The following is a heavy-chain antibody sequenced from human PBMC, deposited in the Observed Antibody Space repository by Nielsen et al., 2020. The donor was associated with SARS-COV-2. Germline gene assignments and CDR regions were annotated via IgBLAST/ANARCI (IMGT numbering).Heavy chain of an antibody. CDR1: GYTLTELS. V-gene: IGHV1-24*01. J-gene: IGHJ4*02. CDR3: ATRPIWFGELFRDY. Sequence: ASVKVSCKVSGYTLTELSMHWVRQAPGKGLEWMGGFDPEDGETIYAQKFQGRVTMTEDTSTDTAYMELRSLRSEDTAVYYCATRPIWFGELFRDYWGQGTLVTVSS. D-gene: IGHD3-10*01. CDR2: FDPEDGET.